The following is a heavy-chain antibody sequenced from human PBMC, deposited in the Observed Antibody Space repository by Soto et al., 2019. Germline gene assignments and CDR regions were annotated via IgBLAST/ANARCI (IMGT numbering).Heavy chain of an antibody. CDR1: GYTFTGYY. CDR3: ARDGATMVRGVIITKDHYYYYGMDV. D-gene: IGHD3-10*01. V-gene: IGHV1-2*04. Sequence: ASVKVSCKASGYTFTGYYMHWVRQAPGQGLEWMGWINPNSGGTNYAQKFQGWVTMTRDTSISTAYMELSSLRSEDTAVYYCARDGATMVRGVIITKDHYYYYGMDVWGQGTTVTVSS. J-gene: IGHJ6*02. CDR2: INPNSGGT.